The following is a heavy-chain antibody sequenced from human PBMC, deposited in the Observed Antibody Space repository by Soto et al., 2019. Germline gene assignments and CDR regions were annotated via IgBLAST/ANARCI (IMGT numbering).Heavy chain of an antibody. D-gene: IGHD3-3*01. CDR2: IYYSGST. J-gene: IGHJ6*02. V-gene: IGHV4-30-4*01. CDR3: ARARWDFWSGYLHGMDV. CDR1: GGSISSGDYY. Sequence: PSETLSLTCTVSGGSISSGDYYWSWIRQPPGKGLEWIGYIYYSGSTYYNPSLKSRVTISVDTSKNQFSLKLSSVTAADTAVYYCARARWDFWSGYLHGMDVWGQGTTVTVSS.